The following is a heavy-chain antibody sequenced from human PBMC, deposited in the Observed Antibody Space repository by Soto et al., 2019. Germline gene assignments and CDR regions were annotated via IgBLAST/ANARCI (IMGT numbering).Heavy chain of an antibody. Sequence: QVQLVESGGGVVQPGRSLRLSCAASGFTFSSYGMHWVRQAPGKGLEWVAVISYDGSNKYYADSVKGRFTISRDNSKNTLYLQMNSLRAEVTAVYYCAKDPDDFWSGSLDYWGQGTLVTVSS. J-gene: IGHJ4*02. CDR3: AKDPDDFWSGSLDY. V-gene: IGHV3-30*18. D-gene: IGHD3-3*01. CDR2: ISYDGSNK. CDR1: GFTFSSYG.